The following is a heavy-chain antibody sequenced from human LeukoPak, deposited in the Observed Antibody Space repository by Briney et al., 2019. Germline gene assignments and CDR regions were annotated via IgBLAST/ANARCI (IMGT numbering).Heavy chain of an antibody. CDR1: GGSFSGYY. D-gene: IGHD5-18*01. J-gene: IGHJ4*02. CDR3: AIERGYSYWSYFDY. CDR2: INHSGST. Sequence: PSETLSLTCAVYGGSFSGYYWSWIRQPPGKGLEWIGEINHSGSTNYNPSLKSRVTISVDTSKNQFSLKLSSVTAADTAVYYCAIERGYSYWSYFDYWGQGTLVTVSS. V-gene: IGHV4-34*01.